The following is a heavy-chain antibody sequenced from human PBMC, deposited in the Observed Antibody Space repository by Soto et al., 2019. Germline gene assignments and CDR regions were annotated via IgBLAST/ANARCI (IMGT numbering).Heavy chain of an antibody. D-gene: IGHD6-6*01. Sequence: AASVKVSCKASGFTFTSSAVQWVRQARGQRLEWIGWIVVGSGNTNYAQKFQERVTITRDMSTSTAYMELSSLRSEDTAVYYCAAGSSSISEFDYWGQGTLVTVSS. V-gene: IGHV1-58*01. CDR3: AAGSSSISEFDY. CDR2: IVVGSGNT. J-gene: IGHJ4*02. CDR1: GFTFTSSA.